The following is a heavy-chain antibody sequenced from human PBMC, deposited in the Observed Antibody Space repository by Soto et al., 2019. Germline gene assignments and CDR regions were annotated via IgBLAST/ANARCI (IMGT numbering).Heavy chain of an antibody. CDR3: ARHGPPGDCSGGSCYPNWYFDL. V-gene: IGHV5-51*01. J-gene: IGHJ2*01. Sequence: GESLKISCKGSGYSFTSYWIGWVRQMPGKGLEWMGIIYPGDSDTRYSPSFQGQVTISADKSISTAYLQWSSLKASDTAMYYCARHGPPGDCSGGSCYPNWYFDLWGRGTLVTVS. D-gene: IGHD2-15*01. CDR1: GYSFTSYW. CDR2: IYPGDSDT.